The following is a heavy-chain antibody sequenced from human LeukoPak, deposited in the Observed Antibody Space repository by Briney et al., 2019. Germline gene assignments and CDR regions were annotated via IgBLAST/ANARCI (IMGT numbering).Heavy chain of an antibody. CDR1: GGSISSSNW. D-gene: IGHD3-10*01. Sequence: PSGTLSLTCAVSGGSISSSNWWSWVRQPPGKGLEWIGEIYHSGSTNYNPSLKSRVTISVDKSKNQFSLKLSSVTAADTAVYYCASGVTMVRGDPYYFDYWGQGTLVTVSS. CDR2: IYHSGST. V-gene: IGHV4-4*02. J-gene: IGHJ4*02. CDR3: ASGVTMVRGDPYYFDY.